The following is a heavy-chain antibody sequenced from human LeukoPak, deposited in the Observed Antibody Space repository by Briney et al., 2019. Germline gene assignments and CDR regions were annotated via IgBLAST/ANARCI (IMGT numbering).Heavy chain of an antibody. CDR2: IGSRSRTT. Sequence: GGSLRLSCAASGFTFSNTWMNWVRQAPGKGLEWVSYIGSRSRTTYYADSVKGRFTISRDNAKNSLYLQMNSLRDEDTAVYYCARGFGSNFDIWGQGTMVTVSS. V-gene: IGHV3-48*02. CDR1: GFTFSNTW. CDR3: ARGFGSNFDI. J-gene: IGHJ3*02. D-gene: IGHD6-13*01.